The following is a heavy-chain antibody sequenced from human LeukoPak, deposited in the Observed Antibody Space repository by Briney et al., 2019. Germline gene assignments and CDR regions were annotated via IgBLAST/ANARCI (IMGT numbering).Heavy chain of an antibody. J-gene: IGHJ4*02. CDR1: GFTVSSKY. CDR3: ASPAGFGELSLFDY. Sequence: GGSLRLSCAVSGFTVSSKYMSWVRQAPGKGLEWVSVIYSGGSIYYADSVKGRFTISRDNSKNTLYLQMNSLRAEDTAVYYCASPAGFGELSLFDYWGQGTLVTVSS. CDR2: IYSGGSI. D-gene: IGHD3-10*01. V-gene: IGHV3-66*01.